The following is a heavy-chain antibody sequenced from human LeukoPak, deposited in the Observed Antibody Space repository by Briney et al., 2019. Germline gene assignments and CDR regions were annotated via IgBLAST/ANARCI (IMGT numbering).Heavy chain of an antibody. CDR2: IIPIFGTA. CDR3: ARDGVEREGLCD. V-gene: IGHV1-69*13. Sequence: SVKVSCKASGGTFSSYAISWVRQAPGQGLEWMGGIIPIFGTANYAQKFQGRVTITADVSTSTAYMELSSLRSEDTAVYYCARDGVEREGLCDWGQGTLVTVSS. D-gene: IGHD1-26*01. J-gene: IGHJ4*02. CDR1: GGTFSSYA.